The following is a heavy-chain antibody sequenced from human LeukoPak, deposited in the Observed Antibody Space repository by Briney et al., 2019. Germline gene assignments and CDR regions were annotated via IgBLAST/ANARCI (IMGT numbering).Heavy chain of an antibody. CDR3: AGIVIVVVPAATNFDY. V-gene: IGHV3-23*01. J-gene: IGHJ4*02. CDR2: ISGSGGST. D-gene: IGHD2-2*01. CDR1: GFTFSSYA. Sequence: GGSLRLSCAASGFTFSSYAMSWVRQAPGKGLEWVSGISGSGGSTYYADSVKGRFAISRDNSKNTLYLQMNSLRAEDTAVYYCAGIVIVVVPAATNFDYWGQGTLVIVSS.